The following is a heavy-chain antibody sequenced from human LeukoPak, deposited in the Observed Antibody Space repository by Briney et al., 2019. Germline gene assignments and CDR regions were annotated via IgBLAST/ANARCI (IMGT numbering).Heavy chain of an antibody. CDR2: IYYSGST. Sequence: PSETLSLTCTVSGGSISSSSYDWGWPRQPPGKGLEWIGSIYYSGSTYYNPSLRSRVTISVDTSKNQFSLKLSSVTAADTAVYYCARVHDYGDYEVTWGQGTLVTVSS. CDR1: GGSISSSSYD. J-gene: IGHJ4*02. V-gene: IGHV4-39*07. D-gene: IGHD4-17*01. CDR3: ARVHDYGDYEVT.